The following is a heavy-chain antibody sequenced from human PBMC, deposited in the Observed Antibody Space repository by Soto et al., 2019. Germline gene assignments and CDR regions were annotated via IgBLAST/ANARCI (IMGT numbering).Heavy chain of an antibody. Sequence: GGSLRLSCTASGFTFGDYAMSWFRQAPGKGLEWVGFIRSKAYGGTTEYAASVKGRFTISRDDSKSIAYLQMNSLKTEDTAVYYCTSARVRGVIDYYYGMDVWGQGTTVTVSS. V-gene: IGHV3-49*03. CDR1: GFTFGDYA. CDR3: TSARVRGVIDYYYGMDV. CDR2: IRSKAYGGTT. J-gene: IGHJ6*02. D-gene: IGHD3-10*01.